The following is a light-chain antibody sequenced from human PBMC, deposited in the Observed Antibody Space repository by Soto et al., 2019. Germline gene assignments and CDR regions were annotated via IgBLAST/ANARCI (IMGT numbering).Light chain of an antibody. CDR3: QQEGRSPFT. CDR2: GAS. J-gene: IGKJ3*01. V-gene: IGKV3-20*01. Sequence: EIVLTQSPGTLSLSPGERATLSCRASQSVSSSYLAWYQQKPGQAPRLLIYGASSRATGIPGRFSGSGSGTDFTLTISRLEPEDLAVYYCQQEGRSPFTFGPGTKVDIK. CDR1: QSVSSSY.